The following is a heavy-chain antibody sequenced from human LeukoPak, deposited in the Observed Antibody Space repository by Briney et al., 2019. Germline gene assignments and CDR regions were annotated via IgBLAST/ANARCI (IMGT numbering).Heavy chain of an antibody. J-gene: IGHJ3*02. CDR2: ISSSSSYI. V-gene: IGHV3-21*01. CDR1: GFTFSSYS. D-gene: IGHD2-21*01. Sequence: GGSLRLSCAASGFTFSSYSMNWVRQAPGKGLEWVSSISSSSSYIYYADSVKGRFTISRDNAKNSLYLQMNSLRAEDTAVYYCAREGLRVVDSNIWGQGTMVTVSS. CDR3: AREGLRVVDSNI.